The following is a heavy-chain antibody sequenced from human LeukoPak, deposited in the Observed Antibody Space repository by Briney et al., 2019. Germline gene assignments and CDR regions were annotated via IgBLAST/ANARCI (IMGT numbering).Heavy chain of an antibody. CDR3: ARANFIYTSRDYSYGE. Sequence: ASLKVSCKASGYTFSDYYLHWVRQAPGQGLEYMGWMNPITGGTDYAQTFQGRVTMTRDTSINTAYMELNWLTSDDTAVYYCARANFIYTSRDYSYGEWGQGTLVTLSS. CDR1: GYTFSDYY. D-gene: IGHD3-10*01. J-gene: IGHJ4*02. V-gene: IGHV1-2*02. CDR2: MNPITGGT.